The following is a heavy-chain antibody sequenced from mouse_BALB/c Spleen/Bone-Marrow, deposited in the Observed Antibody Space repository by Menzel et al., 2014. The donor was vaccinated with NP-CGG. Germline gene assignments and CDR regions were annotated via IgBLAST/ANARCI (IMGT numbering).Heavy chain of an antibody. Sequence: VQLQQSRPGLVKPSQSLSLTCTVTGYSIXSDYAWNWIRQFPGNKLEWMGYISYSGSTSYNPSLKSRISITRDTSKNQFFLQLKSVTTEDTATYYCARKDYYGSSNFDYWGQGTTLTVSS. CDR2: ISYSGST. CDR1: GYSIXSDYA. V-gene: IGHV3-2*02. D-gene: IGHD1-1*01. J-gene: IGHJ2*01. CDR3: ARKDYYGSSNFDY.